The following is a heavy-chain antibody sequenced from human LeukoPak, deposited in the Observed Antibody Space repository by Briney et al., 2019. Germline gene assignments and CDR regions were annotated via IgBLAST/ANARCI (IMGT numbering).Heavy chain of an antibody. CDR2: IKQDGSEK. J-gene: IGHJ4*02. CDR3: ARDKIVGATYFDY. Sequence: PGGPLRLSCAASGFTFSSYWMSWVRQAPGKGLEWVANIKQDGSEKYYVDSVKGRFTISRDNAKNSLYLQMNSLRAEDTAVYYCARDKIVGATYFDYWGQGTLLTVSS. D-gene: IGHD1-26*01. CDR1: GFTFSSYW. V-gene: IGHV3-7*01.